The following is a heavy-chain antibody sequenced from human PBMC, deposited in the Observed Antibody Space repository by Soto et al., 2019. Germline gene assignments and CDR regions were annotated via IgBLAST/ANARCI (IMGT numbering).Heavy chain of an antibody. D-gene: IGHD3-3*01. CDR3: GRALRFMDPRDYYGMHV. V-gene: IGHV1-46*01. CDR2: ISASGGST. J-gene: IGHJ6*01. CDR1: GYTFTSYF. Sequence: QVQLVQSGAEVKKPGASVTVSCKASGYTFTSYFLHWVRQAAGQRLEWMGLISASGGSTRYAHKVTDRVVMTRDTSTNTVSMELRRLRSEDTGVYYCGRALRFMDPRDYYGMHVWGQGNRVTASS.